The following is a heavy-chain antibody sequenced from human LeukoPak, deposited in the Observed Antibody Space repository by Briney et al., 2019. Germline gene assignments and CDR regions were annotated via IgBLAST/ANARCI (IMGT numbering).Heavy chain of an antibody. CDR1: GGSTSSYY. D-gene: IGHD1-1*01. V-gene: IGHV4-39*01. CDR3: ARGEEYRNYYYYGMDV. J-gene: IGHJ6*02. Sequence: SETLSLTCTVSGGSTSSYYWGWIRQPPGKGLEWIGSIYYSGSTYYNPSLKSRVTISVDTSKNQFSLKLGSVTAADTAVYYCARGEEYRNYYYYGMDVWGQGTTVTVSS. CDR2: IYYSGST.